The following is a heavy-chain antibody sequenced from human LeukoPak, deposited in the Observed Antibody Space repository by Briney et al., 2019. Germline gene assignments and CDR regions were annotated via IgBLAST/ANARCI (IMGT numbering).Heavy chain of an antibody. J-gene: IGHJ3*02. D-gene: IGHD5-12*01. CDR2: IICSGGST. Sequence: GGSLRLSCAASVFTFSSYAMSWVRQAPGKGLEWVSAIICSGGSTYYPDSVKGRFTISRDNSKNTLYLQMNSLRAEDTAVYYCAKEPNEIVATIWYAFDIWGQGTMVTVSS. CDR3: AKEPNEIVATIWYAFDI. V-gene: IGHV3-23*01. CDR1: VFTFSSYA.